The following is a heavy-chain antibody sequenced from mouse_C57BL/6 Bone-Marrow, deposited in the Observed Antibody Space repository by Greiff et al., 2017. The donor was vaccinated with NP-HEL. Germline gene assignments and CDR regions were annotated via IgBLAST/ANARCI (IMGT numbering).Heavy chain of an antibody. V-gene: IGHV1-76*01. CDR1: GYTFTDYY. CDR2: IYPGSGNT. CDR3: ARTVDY. Sequence: QVQLQQSGAELVRPGASVKLSCKASGYTFTDYYINWVKQRPGQGLEWIARIYPGSGNTYYNEKFKGKATLTAEKSSSTAYMQLSSLTSEDSAVYFCARTVDYWGQGTTLTVPS. J-gene: IGHJ2*01.